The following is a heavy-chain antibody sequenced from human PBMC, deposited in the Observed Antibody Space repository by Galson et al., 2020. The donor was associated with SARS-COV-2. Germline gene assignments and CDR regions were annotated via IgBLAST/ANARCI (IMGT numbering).Heavy chain of an antibody. D-gene: IGHD6-13*01. Sequence: SETLSLTCTVSDGSISIYYWTWIRQPPGKGLEWIGHMYYNGDTNYNPSLRSRVTMSDTSKNQFSLTLSSVTAADTAMYYCAISDSQHSNSWLYFDYWGQGILVTVSS. CDR1: DGSISIYY. J-gene: IGHJ4*02. CDR3: AISDSQHSNSWLYFDY. V-gene: IGHV4-59*01. CDR2: MYYNGDT.